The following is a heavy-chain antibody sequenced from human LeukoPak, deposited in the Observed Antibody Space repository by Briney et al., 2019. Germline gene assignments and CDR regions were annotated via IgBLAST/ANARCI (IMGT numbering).Heavy chain of an antibody. CDR2: IYYRGST. CDR3: ARGGDYGDLRYFDY. D-gene: IGHD4-17*01. CDR1: GGSINNYY. V-gene: IGHV4-59*01. Sequence: SETLSLTCTVSGGSINNYYWSWIRQPPGKGLEWIGYIYYRGSTNYNPSLKSRVTFSVDTSKNQFSLKLNSVTAADTAVYYCARGGDYGDLRYFDYWGQGTLVPVSS. J-gene: IGHJ4*02.